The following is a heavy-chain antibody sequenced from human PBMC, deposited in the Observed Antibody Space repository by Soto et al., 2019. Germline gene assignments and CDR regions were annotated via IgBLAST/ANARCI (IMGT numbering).Heavy chain of an antibody. Sequence: QVQLVESGGGVVQPGRSLRLSCAASGFTFSSYGMHWVRQAPGKGLEWVAVIWYDGSNKYYADSVKGRFTISRDNSKNTLYLQMNSLRAEDTAVYYCAREGGYGEEQPFDYWGQGTLVTVSA. CDR1: GFTFSSYG. CDR3: AREGGYGEEQPFDY. J-gene: IGHJ4*02. V-gene: IGHV3-33*01. CDR2: IWYDGSNK. D-gene: IGHD4-17*01.